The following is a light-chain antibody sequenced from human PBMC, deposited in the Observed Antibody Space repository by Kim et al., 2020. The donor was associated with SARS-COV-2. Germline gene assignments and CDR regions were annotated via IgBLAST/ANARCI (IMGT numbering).Light chain of an antibody. Sequence: SYELTQPPSVSVSLEQTATLTCSGHELEKKYTYWYQQRPGQSPVLIIYRDEKRPSGIPERFSGSNSGNTAILTISGTQALDEADYYCQTWDNNAAVFGGG. CDR2: RDE. J-gene: IGLJ3*02. CDR3: QTWDNNAAV. CDR1: ELEKKY. V-gene: IGLV3-1*01.